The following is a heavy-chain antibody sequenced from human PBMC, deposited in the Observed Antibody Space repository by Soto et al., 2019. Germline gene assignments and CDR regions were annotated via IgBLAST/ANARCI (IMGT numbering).Heavy chain of an antibody. J-gene: IGHJ6*02. CDR3: ARDSSSWYEDCYYGMDV. Sequence: SETLSLTCAVSGYSISSGYYWGWIRQPPGKGLGWIGSIYHSGSTYYNPSLKSRVTISVDTSKNQFSLKLSSVTAADTAVYYCARDSSSWYEDCYYGMDVWGQGTTDTVSS. V-gene: IGHV4-38-2*02. D-gene: IGHD6-13*01. CDR1: GYSISSGYY. CDR2: IYHSGST.